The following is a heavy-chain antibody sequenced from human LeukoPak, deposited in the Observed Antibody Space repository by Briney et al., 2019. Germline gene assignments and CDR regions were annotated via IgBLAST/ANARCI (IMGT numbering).Heavy chain of an antibody. D-gene: IGHD3-10*01. V-gene: IGHV3-33*01. CDR1: GFSFDTYA. CDR3: AGEIFGSGSYPDF. J-gene: IGHJ4*02. CDR2: IWHDGSHK. Sequence: PGRSLRLSCAAPGFSFDTYAMHWVRQAPGQGLEWVALIWHDGSHKFYSNSVRGQFTISRDNSKNTVYLQMNNLRPDDTAVYYCAGEIFGSGSYPDFWGQGTLVTVSS.